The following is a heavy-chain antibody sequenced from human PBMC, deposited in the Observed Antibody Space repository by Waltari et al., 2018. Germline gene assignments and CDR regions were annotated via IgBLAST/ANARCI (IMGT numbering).Heavy chain of an antibody. V-gene: IGHV3-21*01. Sequence: EVQLVESGGGLVKPGGSLRLSCAASGFTFSSYSMNWVRQAPGKGLEWVSSISSSSSYIYYADSVKGRFTIARDNAKNSLYLQMNSLRAEDTAVYYCARSLDREGATPYYFDYWGQGTLVTVSS. J-gene: IGHJ4*02. CDR3: ARSLDREGATPYYFDY. D-gene: IGHD1-26*01. CDR1: GFTFSSYS. CDR2: ISSSSSYI.